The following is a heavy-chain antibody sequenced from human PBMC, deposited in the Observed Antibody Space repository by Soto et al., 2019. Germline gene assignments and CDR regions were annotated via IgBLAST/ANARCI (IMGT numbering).Heavy chain of an antibody. V-gene: IGHV3-23*01. CDR1: GFTFSSYA. J-gene: IGHJ2*01. Sequence: GGRLRLSWVASGFTFSSYAMSWVRQAPRKGLEWVSAISGCGGSTYYADSVKGRFTISRDNSKNTLYLQMNSLRAEDTAVYYCAAYLYYYHSSAPWWFVDLWGRGTLVTV. CDR2: ISGCGGST. D-gene: IGHD3-22*01. CDR3: AAYLYYYHSSAPWWFVDL.